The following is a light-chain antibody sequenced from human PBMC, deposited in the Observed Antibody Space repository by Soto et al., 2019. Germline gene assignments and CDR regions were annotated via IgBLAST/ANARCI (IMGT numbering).Light chain of an antibody. V-gene: IGKV1-9*01. CDR3: QQHNTKWYT. CDR1: QGISSY. CDR2: GAS. Sequence: DIQLTQSPSFLSASVGDRVTISCRASQGISSYLAWYHQKPRKAPKLLIFGASTSASGVPSRFIGSGSGTESTLAISRLQSEDSGTFYCQQHNTKWYTFGEGTKLEI. J-gene: IGKJ2*01.